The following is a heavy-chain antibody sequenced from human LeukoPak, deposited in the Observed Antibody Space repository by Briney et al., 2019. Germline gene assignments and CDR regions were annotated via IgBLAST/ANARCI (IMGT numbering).Heavy chain of an antibody. D-gene: IGHD3-10*01. CDR1: GFTLSSYS. V-gene: IGHV3-23*01. CDR2: IGGSGDFT. J-gene: IGHJ4*02. Sequence: GGSLRLSCAASGFTLSSYSMNWVRQAPGKGLEWVSAIGGSGDFTYYAEYVRGRFTISRDNSEKTLYLQMNSLRAEDTAVYYCAKADRGWGVITKDWGQGTLVTVSS. CDR3: AKADRGWGVITKD.